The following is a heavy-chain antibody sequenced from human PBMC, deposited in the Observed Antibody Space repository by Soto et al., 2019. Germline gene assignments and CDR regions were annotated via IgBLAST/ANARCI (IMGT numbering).Heavy chain of an antibody. D-gene: IGHD6-13*01. V-gene: IGHV1-69*13. CDR2: IIPIFGTA. J-gene: IGHJ5*02. CDR3: ARDTIAAAGDSNWFDP. CDR1: GGTFSSYA. Sequence: SVKVSCKASGGTFSSYAISWVRQAPGQGLEWMGGIIPIFGTANYAQKFQGRVTITADESTSTAYMELSSLRSEDTAVYYCARDTIAAAGDSNWFDPWGQGTLVTVSS.